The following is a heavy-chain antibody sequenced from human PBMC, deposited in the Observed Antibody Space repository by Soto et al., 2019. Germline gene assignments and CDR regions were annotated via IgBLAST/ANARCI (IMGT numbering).Heavy chain of an antibody. Sequence: QITLKESGPTLVKPTQTLTLTFTFSGCSLSTSGVGLGWISQPPGKALEWLALMYWDDDKRYSPSLKSRLTITKDTSKNRVVLTMTNMDPVGTATYYCAHRRGYGYGMDVWCQGTTVTVSS. V-gene: IGHV2-5*02. CDR3: AHRRGYGYGMDV. CDR2: MYWDDDK. J-gene: IGHJ6*02. CDR1: GCSLSTSGVG. D-gene: IGHD5-12*01.